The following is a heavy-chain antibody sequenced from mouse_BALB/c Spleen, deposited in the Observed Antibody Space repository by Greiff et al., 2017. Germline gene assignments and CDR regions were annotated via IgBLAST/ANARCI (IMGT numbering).Heavy chain of an antibody. Sequence: LQQPGSELVRPGASVKLSCKASGYTFTSYWMHWVKQRPGQGLEWIGNIYPGSGSTNYDEKFKSKATLTVDTSSSTAYMQLSSLTSEDSAVYYCTSSYGNYPWFAYWVQGTLVTVSA. J-gene: IGHJ3*01. V-gene: IGHV1S22*01. CDR2: IYPGSGST. CDR1: GYTFTSYW. D-gene: IGHD2-10*02. CDR3: TSSYGNYPWFAY.